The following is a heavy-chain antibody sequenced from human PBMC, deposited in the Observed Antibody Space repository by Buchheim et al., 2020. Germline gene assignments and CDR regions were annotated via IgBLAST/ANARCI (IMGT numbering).Heavy chain of an antibody. V-gene: IGHV4-30-4*01. CDR3: ARFYENSGYYPTKSFDN. CDR1: GGSISSDDYY. Sequence: QVQLQESGPGLVKPSQTLSLTCTVSGGSISSDDYYWSWIRQPPGKGLEWIGYIYYSGSAHYNPSLKSRVTISIETSKSQFSLKVTSVTAADTAVYYCARFYENSGYYPTKSFDNWGQGT. D-gene: IGHD3-22*01. J-gene: IGHJ4*02. CDR2: IYYSGSA.